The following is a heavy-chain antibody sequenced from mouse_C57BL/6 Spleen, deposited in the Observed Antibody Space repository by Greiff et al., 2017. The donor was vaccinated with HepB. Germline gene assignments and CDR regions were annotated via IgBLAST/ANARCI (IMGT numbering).Heavy chain of an antibody. J-gene: IGHJ2*01. CDR3: ARHGYGYDGLDYFDY. CDR1: GYTFTEYT. V-gene: IGHV1-62-2*01. CDR2: FYPGSGSI. Sequence: VQRVESGAELVKPGASVKLSCKASGYTFTEYTIHWVKQRSGQGLEWIGWFYPGSGSIKYNEKFKDKATLTADKSSSTVYMELSRLTSEDSAVYFCARHGYGYDGLDYFDYWGQGTTLTVSS. D-gene: IGHD2-2*01.